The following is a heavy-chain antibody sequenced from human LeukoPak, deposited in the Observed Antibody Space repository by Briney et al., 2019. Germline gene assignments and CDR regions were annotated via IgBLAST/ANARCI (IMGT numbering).Heavy chain of an antibody. CDR3: ARERTTIVSGTTIGAY. CDR1: GFTFSNSA. Sequence: GGSLRLSCAASGFTFSNSAMNWVRQAPGKGLEWISYITGSGDTIYYADSVKGRFTISRDNAKNSLFLQMNSLTADDTALYYCARERTTIVSGTTIGAYWGQGTLVTVSS. CDR2: ITGSGDTI. D-gene: IGHD2/OR15-2a*01. J-gene: IGHJ4*02. V-gene: IGHV3-48*04.